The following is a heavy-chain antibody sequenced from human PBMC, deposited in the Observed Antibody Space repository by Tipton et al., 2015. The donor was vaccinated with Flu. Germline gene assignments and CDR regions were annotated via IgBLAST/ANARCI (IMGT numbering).Heavy chain of an antibody. CDR2: IYHSGSA. Sequence: TLSLTCAVSGASMSNYYWSWIRQPPGKGLEWIGTIYHSGSAYYKPSLQSRVTMSADTSKNQFSLKLSSVTAADTAVYYCARRSVAGPYNWFDPWGQGTQVTVSS. CDR1: GASMSNYY. D-gene: IGHD6-19*01. V-gene: IGHV4-59*04. CDR3: ARRSVAGPYNWFDP. J-gene: IGHJ5*02.